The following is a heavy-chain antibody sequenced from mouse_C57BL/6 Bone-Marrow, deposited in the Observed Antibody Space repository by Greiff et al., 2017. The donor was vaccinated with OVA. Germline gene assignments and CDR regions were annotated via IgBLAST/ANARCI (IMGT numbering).Heavy chain of an antibody. CDR3: ASPATVVADWYFDV. CDR1: GYTFTSYW. Sequence: QVQLQQPGAELVKPGASVKMSCKASGYTFTSYWITWVKQRPGQGLEWIGDIYPGSGSTNYNEKFKSKATLTVDTSSSTAYMQLSSLTSEDSAVYYCASPATVVADWYFDVWGTGTTVTVSS. D-gene: IGHD1-1*01. CDR2: IYPGSGST. V-gene: IGHV1-55*01. J-gene: IGHJ1*03.